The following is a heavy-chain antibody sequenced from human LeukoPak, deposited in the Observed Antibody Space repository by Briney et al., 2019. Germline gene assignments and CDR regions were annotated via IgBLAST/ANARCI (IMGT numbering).Heavy chain of an antibody. V-gene: IGHV3-7*01. CDR2: IKLDGSEK. Sequence: PGGALRLSCADSGDTSSSYWVNWVRPAPGEGVEWVANIKLDGSEKYYVDSVKGRFTISRDNSKNTLYLQMNSLRAEDTAVYYCARDRVGATDYFDYWGQGTLVTVSS. CDR3: ARDRVGATDYFDY. D-gene: IGHD1-26*01. CDR1: GDTSSSYW. J-gene: IGHJ4*02.